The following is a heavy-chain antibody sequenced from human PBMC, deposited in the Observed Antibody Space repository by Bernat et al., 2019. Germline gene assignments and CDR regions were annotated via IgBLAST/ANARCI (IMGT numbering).Heavy chain of an antibody. CDR3: TRATYSSGWYEDY. Sequence: EVQLVESGGGLVQPGRSLRLSCTASGFTFGDYAMIWVRQAPGKGLEWVGFIRSKAYGGPPEYAASVKGRFTISRDDSKSIAYLQMNSLKTEDTAVYYCTRATYSSGWYEDYWGQGTLVTVSS. CDR2: IRSKAYGGPP. D-gene: IGHD6-19*01. CDR1: GFTFGDYA. V-gene: IGHV3-49*04. J-gene: IGHJ4*02.